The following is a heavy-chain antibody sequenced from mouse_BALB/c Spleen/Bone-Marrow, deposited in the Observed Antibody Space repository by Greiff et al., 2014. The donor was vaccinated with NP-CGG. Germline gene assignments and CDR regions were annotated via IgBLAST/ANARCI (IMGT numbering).Heavy chain of an antibody. V-gene: IGHV1-18*01. J-gene: IGHJ3*01. CDR3: ARGRFAY. CDR1: GYTFTEYT. CDR2: INPNIGGT. Sequence: EVQLKESGPELVKPGASVKISCKTSGYTFTEYTIHWVKQSHGKSLEWIGNINPNIGGTTYNQKFKGKATLTVDMSSSTAYMDLRSLTSEDSAVYYCARGRFAYWGQGTLVTVSA.